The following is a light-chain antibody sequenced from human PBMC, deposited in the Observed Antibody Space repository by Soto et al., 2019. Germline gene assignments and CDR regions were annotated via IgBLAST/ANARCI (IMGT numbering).Light chain of an antibody. V-gene: IGKV3-20*01. Sequence: EIVLTQSPGTLSLSPGERATLSCRASQSVSSSYLAWYQQKPGQAPRLLIYGASSRATGIPDRFSGSGSGTDFTLTIRRMEPEDFAVYYFQQYGSSTWTVGQGTKVEIK. CDR1: QSVSSSY. J-gene: IGKJ1*01. CDR2: GAS. CDR3: QQYGSSTWT.